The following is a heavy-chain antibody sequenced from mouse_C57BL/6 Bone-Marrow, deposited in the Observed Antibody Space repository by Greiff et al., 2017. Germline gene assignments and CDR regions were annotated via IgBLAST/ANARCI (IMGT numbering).Heavy chain of an antibody. V-gene: IGHV5-6*01. J-gene: IGHJ2*01. CDR2: ISSCGSYT. CDR1: GFTFSSYG. CDR3: ARQMETGTDY. Sequence: EVQLVESGGDLVKPGGSLKLSCAASGFTFSSYGMSWVRQTPDKRLEWVATISSCGSYTYYPDSVKGRFTISRDNAKNTLYLQMSSLKSEDTAMYYCARQMETGTDYWGQGTTLTVSS. D-gene: IGHD4-1*01.